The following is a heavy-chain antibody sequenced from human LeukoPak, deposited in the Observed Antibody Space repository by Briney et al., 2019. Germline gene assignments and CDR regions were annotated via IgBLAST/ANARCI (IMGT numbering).Heavy chain of an antibody. V-gene: IGHV1-18*01. CDR3: ARGGSGYDYPRSWFDP. D-gene: IGHD5-12*01. CDR2: ISAYNGNT. J-gene: IGHJ5*02. CDR1: GYTFTSYG. Sequence: ASVKVSCKASGYTFTSYGISWVRQAPGQGLEWMGWISAYNGNTKYAKKLQGRVTMTTDTSTSRAYMELRSLRSDDTAVYYCARGGSGYDYPRSWFDPWGEGSLVTVSS.